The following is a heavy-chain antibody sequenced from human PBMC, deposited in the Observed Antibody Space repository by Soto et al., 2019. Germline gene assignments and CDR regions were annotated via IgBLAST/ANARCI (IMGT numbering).Heavy chain of an antibody. D-gene: IGHD2-21*01. CDR3: ARIPSP. V-gene: IGHV4-39*07. CDR1: GDSITSNSYF. CDR2: IYYSGST. Sequence: SETLSLTCTVSGDSITSNSYFWAWIRQPPGKGLEWIGSIYYSGSTYHNPSLKSRVTISVDRSKNQFSLKLSSVTAADTAVYYCARIPSPWGQGTLVTVSS. J-gene: IGHJ5*02.